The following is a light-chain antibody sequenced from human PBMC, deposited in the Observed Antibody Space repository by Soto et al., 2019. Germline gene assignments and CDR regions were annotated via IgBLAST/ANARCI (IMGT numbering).Light chain of an antibody. CDR1: SGSIASNY. J-gene: IGLJ2*01. V-gene: IGLV6-57*03. Sequence: NFMLTQPHSVSESPGKTVTISCTRSSGSIASNYVQWYQQRPGSAPTTVIYEDNQRPSGVPDRVSGSIDSSSNSASLTISGLKTEDEADYYCQSYDSSTVVFGGGTKVTVL. CDR2: EDN. CDR3: QSYDSSTVV.